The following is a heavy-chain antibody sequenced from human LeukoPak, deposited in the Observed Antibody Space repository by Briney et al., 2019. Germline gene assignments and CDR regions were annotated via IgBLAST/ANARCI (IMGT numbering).Heavy chain of an antibody. CDR2: IYVSRST. D-gene: IGHD5-24*01. J-gene: IGHJ4*02. CDR3: AALRDGYEFDY. Sequence: SETLSLTCPVSGVSISSNYWSWIRQPPGKGLEWIGYIYVSRSTNYNPSLKSRVTISVDTSKNQFSLNLSSVTAADTAVYYCAALRDGYEFDYWGQGTLVTVSS. V-gene: IGHV4-59*01. CDR1: GVSISSNY.